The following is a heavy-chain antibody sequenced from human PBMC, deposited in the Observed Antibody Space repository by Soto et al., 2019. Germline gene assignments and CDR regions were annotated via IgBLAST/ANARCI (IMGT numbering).Heavy chain of an antibody. Sequence: SEILSLTCTVSGGTISSWYWSWIRQPPGKGLEWIGYIYYSGSTNCNPSLKSRVTISVDTSKNQFSLKLSSVTAADTAVYYCARRYGSAIDYWGQGTLVTVSS. CDR2: IYYSGST. D-gene: IGHD1-26*01. J-gene: IGHJ4*02. V-gene: IGHV4-59*08. CDR1: GGTISSWY. CDR3: ARRYGSAIDY.